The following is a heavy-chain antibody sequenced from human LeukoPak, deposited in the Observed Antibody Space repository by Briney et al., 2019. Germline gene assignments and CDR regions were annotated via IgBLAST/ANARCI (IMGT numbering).Heavy chain of an antibody. D-gene: IGHD3-22*01. CDR2: ISYSGTTI. J-gene: IGHJ4*02. Sequence: GGSLRLSCAASGFTLSEYSMNWVRQAPGKGLEGVSYISYSGTTIDYTDSVKGRFTISRDNAKNSLFLQMNSLRAEDTAVYYCAREGDSTGYRYFDYWGQGTLVTVSS. V-gene: IGHV3-48*04. CDR1: GFTLSEYS. CDR3: AREGDSTGYRYFDY.